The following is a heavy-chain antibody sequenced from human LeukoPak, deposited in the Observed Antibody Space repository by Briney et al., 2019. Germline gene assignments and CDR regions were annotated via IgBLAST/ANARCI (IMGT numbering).Heavy chain of an antibody. CDR2: ISYDGSNK. Sequence: PGRSLRLSCAASGFTFSSYGMHWVRQAPGKGLEWVAVISYDGSNKYYADSVKGRFTISRDNSKNTLYLQMNSLRAEDTAVYYCAKDEGGFGVVRFYYGSGSCMDVWGQGTTVTVSS. V-gene: IGHV3-30*18. J-gene: IGHJ6*02. D-gene: IGHD3-10*01. CDR3: AKDEGGFGVVRFYYGSGSCMDV. CDR1: GFTFSSYG.